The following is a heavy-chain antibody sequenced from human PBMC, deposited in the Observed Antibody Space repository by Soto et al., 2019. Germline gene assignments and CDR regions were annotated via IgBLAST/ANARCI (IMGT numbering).Heavy chain of an antibody. D-gene: IGHD6-19*01. CDR3: ARPSGWVAVSGSKAFDI. V-gene: IGHV1-8*01. Sequence: QVQLVQSGAEVKKPGASVKVSCKASGYTFTSYDINWVRQATGQGLEWMGWMNPNSGNTGYAQKFQGRVTMTRNTSISSAYMELSSLRSEDTSVYYCARPSGWVAVSGSKAFDIWGQGTMVTVSS. CDR1: GYTFTSYD. CDR2: MNPNSGNT. J-gene: IGHJ3*02.